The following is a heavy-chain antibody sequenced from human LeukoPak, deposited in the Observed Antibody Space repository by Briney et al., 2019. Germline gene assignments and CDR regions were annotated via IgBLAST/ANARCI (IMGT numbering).Heavy chain of an antibody. J-gene: IGHJ4*02. D-gene: IGHD3-10*01. CDR2: ISGSGGST. V-gene: IGHV3-23*01. CDR3: AKMKGITMVRGTFDY. CDR1: GFTFSSYA. Sequence: PGGSLRLSCAASGFTFSSYAMSWVRQAPGKGLEWVSAISGSGGSTYYADSVKGRFTISRDNSKNTLYLQMNSLRAEDTAIYCCAKMKGITMVRGTFDYWGQGTLVTVSS.